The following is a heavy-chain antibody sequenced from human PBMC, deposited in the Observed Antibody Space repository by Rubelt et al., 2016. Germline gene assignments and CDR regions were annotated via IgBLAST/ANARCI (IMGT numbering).Heavy chain of an antibody. CDR2: INQGGSEK. Sequence: SRGGLVQPGGSLRVSCAASGFTFSRYAMNWVRQAPGKGLEWVADINQGGSEKRYVDSVKGRFPISRDNSKNTLYLQLNSLRAEDTAVYHCARADYGDYAGYWYFDLWGRGTLVTVSS. CDR1: GFTFSRYA. CDR3: ARADYGDYAGYWYFDL. V-gene: IGHV3-7*03. J-gene: IGHJ2*01. D-gene: IGHD4-17*01.